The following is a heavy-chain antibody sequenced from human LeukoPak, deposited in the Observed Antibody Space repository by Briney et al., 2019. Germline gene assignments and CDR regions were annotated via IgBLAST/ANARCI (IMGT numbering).Heavy chain of an antibody. CDR3: ARGSDYNGNGYYWRVLDF. CDR2: VHHSGST. Sequence: SGTLSLTCVVSGGSISTRNWWTWVRQSPGKGLEWIGEVHHSGSTTYNPSLQSRATISVDKSKNHFSLSLVSVTAADTAKYYCARGSDYNGNGYYWRVLDFWGQGTPVTVSS. J-gene: IGHJ4*02. D-gene: IGHD3-22*01. CDR1: GGSISTRNW. V-gene: IGHV4-4*02.